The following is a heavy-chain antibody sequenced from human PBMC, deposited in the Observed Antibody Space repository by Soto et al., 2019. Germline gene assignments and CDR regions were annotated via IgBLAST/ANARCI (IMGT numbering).Heavy chain of an antibody. CDR1: GFIFSSCV. Sequence: GGSLRLSCAASGFIFSSCVMHWVRQAPGKGLEWVAVISYDGSNKYYADSVKGRFTISRDNSKNTLYLQRNSLRAEDTAVYYCARDSGGELPKYYFDYWGQGTLVTVSS. CDR3: ARDSGGELPKYYFDY. J-gene: IGHJ4*02. CDR2: ISYDGSNK. D-gene: IGHD1-26*01. V-gene: IGHV3-30-3*01.